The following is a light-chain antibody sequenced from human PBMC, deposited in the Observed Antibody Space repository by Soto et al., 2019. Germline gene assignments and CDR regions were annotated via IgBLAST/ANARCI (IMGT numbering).Light chain of an antibody. CDR1: SSNIGGNS. Sequence: VLTQPPSVSAAPGQKVTISCSGSSSNIGGNSVSWYQLLPGTAPKLLIYDDNKRPSGIPDRFSGSKSGTSATLGITGFQTGDEADYYCGSWDSTLTAYVFGTATKAPS. CDR2: DDN. J-gene: IGLJ1*01. CDR3: GSWDSTLTAYV. V-gene: IGLV1-51*01.